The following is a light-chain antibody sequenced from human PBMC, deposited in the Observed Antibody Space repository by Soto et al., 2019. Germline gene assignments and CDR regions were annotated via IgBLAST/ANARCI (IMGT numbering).Light chain of an antibody. CDR1: QTVGND. V-gene: IGKV3-15*01. CDR2: GAS. Sequence: EIVITQSPSTLSLSPVERSTLSCGASQTVGNDLAWYQQKPGQAPRLLIYGASTRATGFPSRFSGAGSGTEFTLTISNLQSEDFAVYYCQQYNKWPGTFGQGTKVDNK. J-gene: IGKJ1*01. CDR3: QQYNKWPGT.